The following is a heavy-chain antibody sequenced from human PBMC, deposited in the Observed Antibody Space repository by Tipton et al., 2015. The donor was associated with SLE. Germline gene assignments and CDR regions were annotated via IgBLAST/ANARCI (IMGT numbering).Heavy chain of an antibody. CDR2: IYTSGST. J-gene: IGHJ5*02. D-gene: IGHD4-11*01. Sequence: TLSLTCTVSGGSISSSSYYWGWIRQPPGKGLEWIGRIYTSGSTNYNPSLKSRVTMSVDTSKNQFSLKLSSVTAADTAVYYCGRDTGWFDPWGQGTLVTVSS. V-gene: IGHV4-61*02. CDR1: GGSISSSSYY. CDR3: GRDTGWFDP.